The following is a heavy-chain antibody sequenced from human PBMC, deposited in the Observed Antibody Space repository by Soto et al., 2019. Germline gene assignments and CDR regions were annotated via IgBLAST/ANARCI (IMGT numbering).Heavy chain of an antibody. CDR1: GGSISSYY. J-gene: IGHJ6*03. V-gene: IGHV4-59*08. Sequence: QVQLQESGPGLVKPSETLSLTCTVSGGSISSYYWSWIRQPPGKGLEWIGYIYYSGSTNYNPSLESRVTISVDTSKNQFSLKLSSVTAADTAVYYCARLGIVVVPAAIHYYYYYMDVWGKGTTVTVSS. CDR3: ARLGIVVVPAAIHYYYYYMDV. CDR2: IYYSGST. D-gene: IGHD2-2*01.